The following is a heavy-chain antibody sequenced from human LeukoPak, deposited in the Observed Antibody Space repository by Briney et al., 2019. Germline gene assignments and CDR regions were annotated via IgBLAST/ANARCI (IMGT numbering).Heavy chain of an antibody. Sequence: GASVKVSCKASGYTFTGYYMHWVRQAPGQGLEWMEWINPNSGGTDYAQKFQGRVTMTRDTSISTAYMELSRLRSDDTAVYYCARDYYDSSGQFDYWGQGTLVTVSS. CDR1: GYTFTGYY. CDR3: ARDYYDSSGQFDY. J-gene: IGHJ4*02. V-gene: IGHV1-2*02. D-gene: IGHD3-22*01. CDR2: INPNSGGT.